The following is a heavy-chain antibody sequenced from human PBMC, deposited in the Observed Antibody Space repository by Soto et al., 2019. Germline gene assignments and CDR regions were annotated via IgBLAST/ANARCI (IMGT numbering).Heavy chain of an antibody. CDR2: ICGRGETT. CDR3: AEGQWKQLWLLHY. D-gene: IGHD5-18*01. J-gene: IGHJ4*02. V-gene: IGHV3-23*01. Sequence: PVRSLRLSCAASGLTFSNYAMSWVRQAPSKGLEWVSSICGRGETTYYADSVKVRFTISRDTSKNTLYLQMNSLRAEDTAVDYCAEGQWKQLWLLHYGRQGTLVTVSS. CDR1: GLTFSNYA.